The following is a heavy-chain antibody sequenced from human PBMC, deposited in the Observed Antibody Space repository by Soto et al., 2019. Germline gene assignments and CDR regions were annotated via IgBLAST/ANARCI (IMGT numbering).Heavy chain of an antibody. CDR2: INPSGGST. Sequence: ASVKVSCKASGYTFTSYYMHWVRQAPGQGLEWMGIINPSGGSTSYAQKFQGRVTMTRDTSTSTVYMELSSLRSEDTAVYYCARGGVVVPAAIPEGEFDYWGQGTLVTVSS. CDR3: ARGGVVVPAAIPEGEFDY. D-gene: IGHD2-2*01. V-gene: IGHV1-46*01. CDR1: GYTFTSYY. J-gene: IGHJ4*02.